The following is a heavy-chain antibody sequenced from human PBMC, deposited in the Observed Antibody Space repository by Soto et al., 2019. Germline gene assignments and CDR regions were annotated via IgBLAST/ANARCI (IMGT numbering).Heavy chain of an antibody. CDR2: INDSGGST. V-gene: IGHV3-23*01. D-gene: IGHD3-16*01. CDR3: AKFRGSDVYYYGMDV. CDR1: GFTISSYS. J-gene: IGHJ6*02. Sequence: AGESLSLSCTASGFTISSYSLSWVRQAPGKGLEWIWAINDSGGSTYYAVSVKGRFTISRDNSKNTLYLQMNSLRDEDTAVYYCAKFRGSDVYYYGMDVWGQGTTVTVSS.